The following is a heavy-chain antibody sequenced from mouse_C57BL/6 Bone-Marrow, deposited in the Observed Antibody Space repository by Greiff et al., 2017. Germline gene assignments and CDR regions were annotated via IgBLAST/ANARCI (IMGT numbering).Heavy chain of an antibody. J-gene: IGHJ1*03. V-gene: IGHV5-15*04. CDR2: ISNLAYSI. CDR1: GFTFSDYG. CDR3: ARQNDGYYGWYFDV. Sequence: EVKLEESGGGLVQPGGSLKLSCAASGFTFSDYGMAWVRQAPRKGPEWVAFISNLAYSIYYADTVTGRFTISRENAKNTLYLEMSSLRSEDTAMYYCARQNDGYYGWYFDVWGTGTTVTVSS. D-gene: IGHD2-3*01.